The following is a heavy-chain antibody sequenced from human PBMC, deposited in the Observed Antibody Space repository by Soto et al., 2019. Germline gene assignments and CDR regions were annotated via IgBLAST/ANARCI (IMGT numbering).Heavy chain of an antibody. CDR1: GFTFSSYA. CDR2: ISGSGGST. J-gene: IGHJ6*02. V-gene: IGHV3-23*01. CDR3: AKDRARDLFVEWFYGMDV. D-gene: IGHD3-3*01. Sequence: PGGSLRLSCAASGFTFSSYAMSWVRQAPGKGLEWVSAISGSGGSTYYADSVKGRFTISRDNSKNTLYLQMNSLRAEDTAVYYCAKDRARDLFVEWFYGMDVWGQGTTVTVSS.